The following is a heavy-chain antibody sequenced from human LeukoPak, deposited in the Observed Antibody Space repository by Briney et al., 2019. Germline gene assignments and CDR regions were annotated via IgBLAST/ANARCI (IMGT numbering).Heavy chain of an antibody. J-gene: IGHJ3*02. CDR2: IDPSGGST. Sequence: ASVKVSCKASGYTFTSYYMHWVRQAPGQGLGWMGIIDPSGGSTSYAQKFQGRVTMTRDTSTSTVYMELSCLRSEDTAVYYCARVPPTWLAAALTGAFDIWGQGTMVTVSS. CDR3: ARVPPTWLAAALTGAFDI. D-gene: IGHD6-13*01. V-gene: IGHV1-46*01. CDR1: GYTFTSYY.